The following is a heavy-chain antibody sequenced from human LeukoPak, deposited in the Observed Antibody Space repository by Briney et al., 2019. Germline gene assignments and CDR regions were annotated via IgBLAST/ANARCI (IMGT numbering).Heavy chain of an antibody. D-gene: IGHD1-14*01. Sequence: ASVKVSCKASGGTFSSYAISWVRQAPGQGLEWMGGIIPIFGTANYAQKFQGRVTITTDESTSTAYMELSSLRSEDTAVYYCARDSRPDYYYYYYMDAWGKGTTVTVSS. V-gene: IGHV1-69*05. CDR3: ARDSRPDYYYYYYMDA. CDR2: IIPIFGTA. J-gene: IGHJ6*03. CDR1: GGTFSSYA.